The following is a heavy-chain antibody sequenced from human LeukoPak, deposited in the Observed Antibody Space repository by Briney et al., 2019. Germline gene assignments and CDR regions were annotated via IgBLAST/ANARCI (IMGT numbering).Heavy chain of an antibody. V-gene: IGHV4-4*07. CDR3: ARDRTIVGATTGAFDI. Sequence: PSETLSLTCTVSGGSISSYYWSWIRQPAGKGLEWIGRIYTSGSTNYNPSLKSRVTMSVDTSKNQFSLKLSSVTAADTAVYYCARDRTIVGATTGAFDIWGQGTMVTVSS. CDR1: GGSISSYY. J-gene: IGHJ3*02. D-gene: IGHD1-26*01. CDR2: IYTSGST.